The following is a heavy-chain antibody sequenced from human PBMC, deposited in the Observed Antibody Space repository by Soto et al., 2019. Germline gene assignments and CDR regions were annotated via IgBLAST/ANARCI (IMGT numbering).Heavy chain of an antibody. CDR3: ARSGLSYYGPGSYLYPDAFDI. J-gene: IGHJ3*02. D-gene: IGHD3-10*01. CDR1: GFTVSSNY. CDR2: IYSGGST. V-gene: IGHV3-53*01. Sequence: GGSLRLSCAASGFTVSSNYMSWVRQAPGKGLEWVSVIYSGGSTYYADSVKGRFTISRDNSKNTLYLQMNSLRAEDTAVYYCARSGLSYYGPGSYLYPDAFDIWGQGTMVTVSS.